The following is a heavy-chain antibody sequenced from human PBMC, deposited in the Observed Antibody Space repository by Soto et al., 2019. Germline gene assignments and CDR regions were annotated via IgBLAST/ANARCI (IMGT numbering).Heavy chain of an antibody. CDR1: GGSFSSNA. CDR2: IIPILGSA. J-gene: IGHJ3*02. CDR3: ASRERVDAFDI. Sequence: QVQLVQSGAEVKKPGSSVKVSCKASGGSFSSNAISWVRQAPGQGLEWMGGIIPILGSANYAQKFQDRHTITADGSTTTTYMELNSLRSEDAAVYYCASRERVDAFDIWGQGTLVTVSS. V-gene: IGHV1-69*01. D-gene: IGHD1-26*01.